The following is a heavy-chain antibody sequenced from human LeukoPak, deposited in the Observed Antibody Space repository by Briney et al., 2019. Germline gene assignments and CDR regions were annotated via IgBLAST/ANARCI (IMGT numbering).Heavy chain of an antibody. V-gene: IGHV3-64D*06. J-gene: IGHJ4*02. D-gene: IGHD3-9*01. CDR3: VIVRGYFDSSGSDY. CDR2: ITNNGGNT. Sequence: GGPLRLSCSASGFTFSSYTIHWVRQAPGKGLEFVSAITNNGGNTYYADSVKGRFTISRDNSKNTVYLRMSSLRAEDTAVYYCVIVRGYFDSSGSDYWGQGTLVTVSS. CDR1: GFTFSSYT.